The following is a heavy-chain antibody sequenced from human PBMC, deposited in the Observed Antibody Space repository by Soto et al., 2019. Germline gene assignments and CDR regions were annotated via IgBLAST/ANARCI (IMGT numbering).Heavy chain of an antibody. D-gene: IGHD6-19*01. J-gene: IGHJ6*02. Sequence: QVQLVESGGGVVQPGRSLRLSCAASGFTFSTYGMHWVRQAPGTGLEWVAVVSYDGSNKYYADSVKGRFTISRDNSKNPLSLQMSSRRAEDTAVYYCAKGSASRVWPPSSITSYYYYGMDVWGQGTTVTVSS. CDR2: VSYDGSNK. V-gene: IGHV3-30*18. CDR3: AKGSASRVWPPSSITSYYYYGMDV. CDR1: GFTFSTYG.